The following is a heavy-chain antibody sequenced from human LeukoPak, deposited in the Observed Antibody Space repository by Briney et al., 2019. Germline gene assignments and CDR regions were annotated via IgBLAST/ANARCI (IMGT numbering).Heavy chain of an antibody. CDR1: GGSFSGYY. CDR2: IYYSGST. V-gene: IGHV4-59*01. Sequence: PSETLSLTCAVYGGSFSGYYWSWIRQPPGKGLEWIGYIYYSGSTNYNPSLKSRVTISVDTSKNQFSLKLSSVTAADTAVYYCARDSSGWYRWFDPWGQGTLVTVSS. J-gene: IGHJ5*02. D-gene: IGHD6-19*01. CDR3: ARDSSGWYRWFDP.